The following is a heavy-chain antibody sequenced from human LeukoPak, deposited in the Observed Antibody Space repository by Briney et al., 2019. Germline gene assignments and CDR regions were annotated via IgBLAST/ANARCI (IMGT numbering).Heavy chain of an antibody. CDR1: GFTFSSYA. V-gene: IGHV3-30-3*01. CDR3: HCSSTSSQGDY. Sequence: GGSLRLSCAASGFTFSSYAMHWVRQAPGKGLEWVAVISYDGSNKYYADSVKGRFTISRDNSKNTLYLQMNSLRAEDTAVYYCHCSSTSSQGDYWGQGTLVTVSS. J-gene: IGHJ4*02. CDR2: ISYDGSNK. D-gene: IGHD2-2*01.